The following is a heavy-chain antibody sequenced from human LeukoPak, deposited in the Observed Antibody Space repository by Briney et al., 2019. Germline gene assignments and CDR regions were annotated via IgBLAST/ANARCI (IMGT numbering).Heavy chain of an antibody. D-gene: IGHD3-10*01. V-gene: IGHV3-7*01. J-gene: IGHJ4*02. CDR3: RGSGSYYNVWNY. CDR2: IKQDGSEK. CDR1: GFTFSSYW. Sequence: PGGSLRLSCAASGFTFSSYWMSWVRQAPGKGLEWVANIKQDGSEKYYVDSVKGRFTISRDNSKNTLYLQMNSLRAEDTAVYYCRGSGSYYNVWNYWGQGTLVTVSS.